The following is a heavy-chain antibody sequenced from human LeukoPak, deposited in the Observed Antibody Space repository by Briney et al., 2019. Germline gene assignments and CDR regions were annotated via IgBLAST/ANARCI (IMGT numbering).Heavy chain of an antibody. V-gene: IGHV4-30-4*08. CDR3: ARVSSSSQGLDY. CDR1: GGSISSGDYY. D-gene: IGHD6-6*01. J-gene: IGHJ4*02. CDR2: IYYSGST. Sequence: SETLSLTCTVSGGSISSGDYYWSWIRQPPGKGLEWLGYIYYSGSTYYNPSLKSRVTISVDTSKNQFSLKLSSVTAADTAVYYCARVSSSSQGLDYWGQGTLVTVSS.